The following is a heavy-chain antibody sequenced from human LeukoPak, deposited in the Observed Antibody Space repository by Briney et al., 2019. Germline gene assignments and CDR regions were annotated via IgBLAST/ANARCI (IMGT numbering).Heavy chain of an antibody. CDR2: IYWDDDK. Sequence: SGPTLVKPTRTLTLTCAFSGFSLNTVGVGVAWTRQPPGKALEWLALIYWDDDKRYNPSLKSGLTITKDTSGNQVVLTLTNVDPVDTATYYCAHFPSMIRGVIANIYFDHWGQGTLVAVSS. CDR3: AHFPSMIRGVIANIYFDH. D-gene: IGHD3-10*01. V-gene: IGHV2-5*02. CDR1: GFSLNTVGVG. J-gene: IGHJ4*02.